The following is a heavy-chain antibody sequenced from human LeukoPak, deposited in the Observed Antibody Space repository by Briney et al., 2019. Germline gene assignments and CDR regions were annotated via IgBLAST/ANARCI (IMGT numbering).Heavy chain of an antibody. Sequence: QTGGSPRPSCAASGFTFSSYNMNWVRQAPGKGLEGGSYISSSSSTIYYADSVKGRFTISRDNAKNSLYLQMNSLRDEDTAVYYCARFPHYYDSSGYSFWGQGTLVTVSS. CDR2: ISSSSSTI. D-gene: IGHD3-22*01. V-gene: IGHV3-48*02. J-gene: IGHJ4*02. CDR1: GFTFSSYN. CDR3: ARFPHYYDSSGYSF.